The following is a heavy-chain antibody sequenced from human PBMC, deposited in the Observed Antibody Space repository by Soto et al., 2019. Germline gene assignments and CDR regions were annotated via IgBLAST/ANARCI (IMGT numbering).Heavy chain of an antibody. CDR3: SKDSQSVLVSAAPTYGMPF. V-gene: IGHV3-23*01. CDR2: LSDSGVHT. Sequence: PGGSLRLSCAVSGFTFRSYAMTWVRQAPWKGLEWVSTLSDSGVHTYYADSVKGRFTISRDNPKNTLYLQMNSLRAEDTAVYYCSKDSQSVLVSAAPTYGMPFSRQAITLT. D-gene: IGHD2-2*01. J-gene: IGHJ6*02. CDR1: GFTFRSYA.